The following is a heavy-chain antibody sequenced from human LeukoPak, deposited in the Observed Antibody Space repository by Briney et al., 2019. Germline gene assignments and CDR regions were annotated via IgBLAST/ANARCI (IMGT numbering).Heavy chain of an antibody. J-gene: IGHJ5*01. CDR1: GYTFTSFD. CDR2: MKPNDGNR. D-gene: IGHD6-19*01. CDR3: ARGDSVAGTSNYFDS. V-gene: IGHV1-8*01. Sequence: GASVKVSCKTSGYTFTSFDIHWVRQATGQGLEWMGWMKPNDGNRGFAQKFQGSLTMTSDTSLVTAYMELTSLTSDDTAVYYCARGDSVAGTSNYFDSWGQGTLVTVSS.